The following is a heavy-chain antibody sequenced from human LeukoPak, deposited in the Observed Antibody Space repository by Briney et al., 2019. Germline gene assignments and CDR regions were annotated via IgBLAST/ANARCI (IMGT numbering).Heavy chain of an antibody. V-gene: IGHV4-59*08. Sequence: KPSETLSLTCSVSGGSISSYHWNWIRQPPGKGLEWIGYIYYTGSTTYNPSLKSRVTISLDTSMNQFSLKLTSVTAADTAVYYCARGAATMVRGVIIPYFDFWGQGTLVTVSS. CDR2: IYYTGST. CDR3: ARGAATMVRGVIIPYFDF. D-gene: IGHD3-10*01. J-gene: IGHJ4*02. CDR1: GGSISSYH.